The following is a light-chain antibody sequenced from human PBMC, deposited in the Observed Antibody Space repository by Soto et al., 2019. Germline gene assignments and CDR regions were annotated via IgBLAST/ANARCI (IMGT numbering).Light chain of an antibody. V-gene: IGKV1-5*03. CDR1: QSISSW. J-gene: IGKJ1*01. CDR3: QQYNSYSRT. CDR2: KAS. Sequence: DIQMTQSPSTLSASVGDRVTITCRASQSISSWLAWYQQKPGKAPKLLIYKASSLESGVPSRFSGSGSGTESTLTISSLQPDDFATYYCQQYNSYSRTFGQGPKVEIK.